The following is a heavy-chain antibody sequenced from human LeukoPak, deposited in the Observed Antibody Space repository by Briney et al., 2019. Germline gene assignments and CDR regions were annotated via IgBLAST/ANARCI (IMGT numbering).Heavy chain of an antibody. V-gene: IGHV3-74*01. D-gene: IGHD3-16*01. Sequence: PGGSLRLSCAASGFTFSNFWLHWVRQAPGKGLEWVSRITSDGSNINYADSVQGRFTISRDNAKNTLYRQMNSLRAEDTAVYYCARGGHSSFDYWGQGALVTVSS. CDR2: ITSDGSNI. J-gene: IGHJ4*02. CDR1: GFTFSNFW. CDR3: ARGGHSSFDY.